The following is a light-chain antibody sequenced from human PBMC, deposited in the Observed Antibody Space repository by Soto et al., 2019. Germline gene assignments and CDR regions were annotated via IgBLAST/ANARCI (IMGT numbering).Light chain of an antibody. J-gene: IGKJ4*01. V-gene: IGKV1-6*01. CDR1: QGIRND. Sequence: AIQMTQSPSSRSASVGDRVTITCRASQGIRNDLGWYQQKPGKPPKLLIYGASSLHSGVPSRFSGSGSGTDFTLIISSLQPEDFATYYCLQDYNYPLTFGGGTKVEIK. CDR2: GAS. CDR3: LQDYNYPLT.